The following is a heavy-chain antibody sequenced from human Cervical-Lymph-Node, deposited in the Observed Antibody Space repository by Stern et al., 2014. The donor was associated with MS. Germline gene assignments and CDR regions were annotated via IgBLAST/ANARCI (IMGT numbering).Heavy chain of an antibody. CDR2: IYYSGRT. CDR3: ARERGDGYNFVDY. V-gene: IGHV4-61*01. CDR1: GGTVSSGSYY. J-gene: IGHJ4*02. D-gene: IGHD5-24*01. Sequence: QLQLQESGPGLAKPSETLSLSCSVSGGTVSSGSYYWNWIRQPPGQGPEWIGYIYYSGRTDYNPSFKSRVTISVDTSKNQFSLKLRSVTAADTALYYCARERGDGYNFVDYWGQGILVTVSS.